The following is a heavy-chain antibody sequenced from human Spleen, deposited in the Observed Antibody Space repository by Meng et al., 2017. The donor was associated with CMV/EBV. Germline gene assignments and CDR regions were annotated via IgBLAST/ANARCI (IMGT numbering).Heavy chain of an antibody. V-gene: IGHV3-7*01. D-gene: IGHD3-3*01. CDR3: AGDQRDFWSGYYTNQGAFDI. CDR1: SSFW. Sequence: SSFWMSWVRQAPGKGLEWVANIKYDGKEKFYVNSVKGRFTISRDNANNSLYLQMDSLRAEDTAVYFCAGDQRDFWSGYYTNQGAFDIWGQGTMVTVSS. CDR2: IKYDGKEK. J-gene: IGHJ3*02.